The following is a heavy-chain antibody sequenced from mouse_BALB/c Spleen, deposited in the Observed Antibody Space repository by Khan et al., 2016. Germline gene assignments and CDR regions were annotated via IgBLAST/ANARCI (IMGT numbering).Heavy chain of an antibody. J-gene: IGHJ2*01. CDR1: GDSITSGY. V-gene: IGHV3-8*02. D-gene: IGHD1-1*01. Sequence: VQLQQSGPSLVKPSQTLSLTCSVTGDSITSGYWNWIRKFPGNKLEYMGYISYSGSTYYNPSLKSRISITRDTSKNQYYLQLNSVTTEDTATYXCARYYYGSSYYFDYWGQGTTLTVSS. CDR3: ARYYYGSSYYFDY. CDR2: ISYSGST.